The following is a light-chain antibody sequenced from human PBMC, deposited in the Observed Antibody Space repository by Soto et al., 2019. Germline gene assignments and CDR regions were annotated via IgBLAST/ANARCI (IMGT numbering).Light chain of an antibody. CDR2: DVS. CDR1: SSDVGGYNY. CDR3: CSYTCSSTPWV. Sequence: QSALTQPASVSGSPGQSITISCTGTSSDVGGYNYVSWYQQHPGKAPKLMIYDVSDRPSGVSNRFSASKSGNTASLTISGLQAEDEADYYCCSYTCSSTPWVFGTGSMVTV. V-gene: IGLV2-14*03. J-gene: IGLJ1*01.